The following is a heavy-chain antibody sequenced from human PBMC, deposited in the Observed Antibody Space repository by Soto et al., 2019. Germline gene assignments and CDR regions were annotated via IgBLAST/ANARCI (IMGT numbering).Heavy chain of an antibody. Sequence: ASVKVSCKASGYTFTSYYMHWVRQAPGQGLEWMGIINPSGGSTSYAQKFQGRVTMTRDTSTSTVYMELSSLRSEDTAVYYCAGSGYSGNWFDPWGQGTLVTVSS. J-gene: IGHJ5*02. CDR3: AGSGYSGNWFDP. V-gene: IGHV1-46*01. D-gene: IGHD3-3*01. CDR2: INPSGGST. CDR1: GYTFTSYY.